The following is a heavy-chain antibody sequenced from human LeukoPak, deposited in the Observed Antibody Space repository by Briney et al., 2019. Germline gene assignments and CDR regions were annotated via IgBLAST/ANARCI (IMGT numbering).Heavy chain of an antibody. V-gene: IGHV3-23*01. J-gene: IGHJ4*02. CDR1: GFSFNNYA. Sequence: GGSLRLSCTASGFSFNNYAMTWVRQAPGKGLEWVSLIIASSGATFYADSVKGRFTISRDNSKNTLYLQMNSLSVEDTAVYYCAKGGYDYVEVAYFDFWGQGALVTVSS. D-gene: IGHD5-12*01. CDR3: AKGGYDYVEVAYFDF. CDR2: IIASSGAT.